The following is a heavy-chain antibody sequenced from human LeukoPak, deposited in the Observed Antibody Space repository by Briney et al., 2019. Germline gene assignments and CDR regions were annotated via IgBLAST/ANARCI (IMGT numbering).Heavy chain of an antibody. CDR3: ARDFSDYVWGSYRPDFDY. CDR1: GFTFSNYN. D-gene: IGHD3-16*02. CDR2: ISSTSTTI. V-gene: IGHV3-48*04. Sequence: GGSLRLSCAASGFTFSNYNMNWVRQAPGKGLEWVSYISSTSTTIYYADSVRGRFTISRDNAKNSLYLQMNSLRAEDTAVYYCARDFSDYVWGSYRPDFDYWGQGTLVTVSS. J-gene: IGHJ4*02.